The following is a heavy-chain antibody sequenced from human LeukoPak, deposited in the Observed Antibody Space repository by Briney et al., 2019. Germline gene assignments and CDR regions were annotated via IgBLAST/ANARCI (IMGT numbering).Heavy chain of an antibody. CDR2: TSGSGGTT. Sequence: GGSLRLSCAASGFTFSSNAMSWVRQASGKALECVSATSGSGGTTYYADSVKGRFTISRDNSKNTLYLQMNSLRAEDTAVYYCAKHVGYCSDGTCYFDYWGQGTLVIVSS. CDR3: AKHVGYCSDGTCYFDY. CDR1: GFTFSSNA. J-gene: IGHJ4*02. D-gene: IGHD2-15*01. V-gene: IGHV3-23*01.